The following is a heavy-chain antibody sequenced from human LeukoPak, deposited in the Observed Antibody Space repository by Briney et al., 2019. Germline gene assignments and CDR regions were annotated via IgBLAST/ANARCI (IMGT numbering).Heavy chain of an antibody. CDR2: ISSSGGST. V-gene: IGHV3-23*01. CDR1: GFTFNSYG. CDR3: ARDKAHDYGGAFDY. J-gene: IGHJ4*02. D-gene: IGHD4-23*01. Sequence: RAGGSLRLSCAASGFTFNSYGMSWVRQAPGKGLEWVSSISSSGGSTYYTDSVKGRFTISRDNSKNTLYLQMNSLRAEDTAVYYCARDKAHDYGGAFDYWGQGTLVTVSS.